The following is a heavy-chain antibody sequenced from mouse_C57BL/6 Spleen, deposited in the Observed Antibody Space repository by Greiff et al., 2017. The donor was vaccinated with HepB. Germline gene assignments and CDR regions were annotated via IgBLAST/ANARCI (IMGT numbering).Heavy chain of an antibody. CDR1: GYTFTSYW. CDR2: INPSSGYT. D-gene: IGHD1-1*01. V-gene: IGHV1-7*01. Sequence: VKLMESGAELAKPGASVKLSCKASGYTFTSYWMHWVKQRPGQGLEWIGYINPSSGYTKYNQKFKDKATLTADKSSSTAYMQLSSLTYEDSAVYYCATHYYGSSYPFDYWGQGTTLTVYS. CDR3: ATHYYGSSYPFDY. J-gene: IGHJ2*01.